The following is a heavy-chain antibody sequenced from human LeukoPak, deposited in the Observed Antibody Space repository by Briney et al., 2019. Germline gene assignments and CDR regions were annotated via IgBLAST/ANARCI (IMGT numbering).Heavy chain of an antibody. CDR3: ASGSIVGATKDFDY. J-gene: IGHJ4*02. CDR2: ISSSGSTI. Sequence: PGGSLRLSCAASGFTFSSYEMNWVRQAPGKGLEWVSYISSSGSTIYYADSVKGRFTISRDNAKNSLYLQMNSLRAEDTAVYYCASGSIVGATKDFDYWGQGTLVTVSS. V-gene: IGHV3-48*03. D-gene: IGHD1-26*01. CDR1: GFTFSSYE.